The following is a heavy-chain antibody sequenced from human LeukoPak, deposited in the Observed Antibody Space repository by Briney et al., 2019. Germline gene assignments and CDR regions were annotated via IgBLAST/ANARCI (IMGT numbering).Heavy chain of an antibody. CDR1: GYTFTSYG. J-gene: IGHJ4*02. V-gene: IGHV1-18*01. Sequence: ASVKVSCKASGYTFTSYGIGWVRQAPGQGLEWMGWISAYNGDTVYAQNLQGRVTMTTETSTSTAYMELRSLRSDDTAVYYCARAPSGTEAGPGDYWGQGTLVTVSS. CDR3: ARAPSGTEAGPGDY. D-gene: IGHD6-13*01. CDR2: ISAYNGDT.